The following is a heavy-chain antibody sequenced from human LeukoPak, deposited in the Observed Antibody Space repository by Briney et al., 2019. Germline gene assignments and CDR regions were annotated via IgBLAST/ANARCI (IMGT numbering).Heavy chain of an antibody. D-gene: IGHD3-10*01. Sequence: ASVKVSCKAFGYTFTSYYMHWVRQAPGQGLEWMGIINPSGGSTSYAQKFQGRVTMTRDMSTSTVYMELSSLRSEDTAVYYCARADRITMVRGATVWFDPWGQGTLVTVSS. CDR2: INPSGGST. J-gene: IGHJ5*02. CDR3: ARADRITMVRGATVWFDP. V-gene: IGHV1-46*01. CDR1: GYTFTSYY.